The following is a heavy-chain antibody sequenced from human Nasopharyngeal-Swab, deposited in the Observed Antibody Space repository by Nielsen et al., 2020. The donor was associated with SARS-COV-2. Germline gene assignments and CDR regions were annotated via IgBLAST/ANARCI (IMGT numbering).Heavy chain of an antibody. J-gene: IGHJ4*02. CDR3: ASGYGSGSYYYFDY. D-gene: IGHD3-10*01. V-gene: IGHV1-46*01. Sequence: WVRQAPGQGLEWMGIINPSGGSASYAQKFQGRVTMTRDTSTSTVYMELSSLRSEDTAVYYCASGYGSGSYYYFDYWGQGTLVTVSS. CDR2: INPSGGSA.